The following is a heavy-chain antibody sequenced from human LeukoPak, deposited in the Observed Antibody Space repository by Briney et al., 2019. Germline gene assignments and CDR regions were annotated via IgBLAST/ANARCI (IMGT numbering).Heavy chain of an antibody. J-gene: IGHJ4*02. D-gene: IGHD6-13*01. CDR3: AREEVAAAGNPIDY. CDR2: INHSGRT. Sequence: SETLSLTCAVYGGSFSSYYLSWIRQPPGKGLEWIGEINHSGRTNYNPSLKSRLTISVDTSKNQFSLKLSSVTGADTAVYYCAREEVAAAGNPIDYWGQGTLVTVSS. V-gene: IGHV4-34*01. CDR1: GGSFSSYY.